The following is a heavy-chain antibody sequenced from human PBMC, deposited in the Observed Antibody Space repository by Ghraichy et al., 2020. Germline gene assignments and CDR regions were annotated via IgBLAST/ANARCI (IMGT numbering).Heavy chain of an antibody. J-gene: IGHJ4*01. V-gene: IGHV3-30*02. CDR2: IRFDASDE. Sequence: GGSLRLSCTTSVFSLRAHGMHWVRQAPGKGLEWVAFIRFDASDEYYIDSVKGRFTISRDNSKNTLYLQMNSLRAEDTAVYYCAKDRDYNDTSGYYWGFDYCGHGTPVTVSS. CDR3: AKDRDYNDTSGYYWGFDY. CDR1: VFSLRAHG. D-gene: IGHD3-22*01.